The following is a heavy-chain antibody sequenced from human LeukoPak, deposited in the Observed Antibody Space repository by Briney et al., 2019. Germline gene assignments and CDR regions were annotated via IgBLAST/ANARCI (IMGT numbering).Heavy chain of an antibody. Sequence: SETLSLTCTVSGGSISSYYWSWIRQPPGKGLEWIGYIYYSGNTNYNPSLKSRVTISVDTSKNQFSLKLSSVTAADTAVYYCARAMNYYYNYMDVWGKGTTVTVSS. CDR3: ARAMNYYYNYMDV. D-gene: IGHD3-10*01. CDR1: GGSISSYY. CDR2: IYYSGNT. V-gene: IGHV4-59*12. J-gene: IGHJ6*03.